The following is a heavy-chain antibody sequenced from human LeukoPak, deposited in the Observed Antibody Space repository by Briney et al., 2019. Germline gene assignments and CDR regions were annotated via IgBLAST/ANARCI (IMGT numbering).Heavy chain of an antibody. D-gene: IGHD3-10*01. CDR2: INDDGSNT. CDR3: TRVSGLGMNEYYYL. Sequence: PGGSLRLSCAVSGFTLSGAWMHWVRQAPGKGLMWVSRINDDGSNTRHADSVKGRSTISRDIAKNTLYLQMNSLRAEDTAVYYCTRVSGLGMNEYYYLWGQGTLVTVSS. J-gene: IGHJ4*02. CDR1: GFTLSGAW. V-gene: IGHV3-74*01.